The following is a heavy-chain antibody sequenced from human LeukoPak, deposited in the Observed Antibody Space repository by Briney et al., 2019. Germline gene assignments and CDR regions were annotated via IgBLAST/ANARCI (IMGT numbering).Heavy chain of an antibody. V-gene: IGHV1-18*01. CDR3: ARVMDSAVTRYLGFYYYYGMDV. CDR2: ISAYNGNT. Sequence: ASVKVSCKASGYTFTSYGISSVRQAPGQGLEWMGWISAYNGNTNYAQKLQGRVTMTTDTSTSTAYMELRSLRSDDTAVYYCARVMDSAVTRYLGFYYYYGMDVWGQGTTVTVSS. D-gene: IGHD4-17*01. J-gene: IGHJ6*02. CDR1: GYTFTSYG.